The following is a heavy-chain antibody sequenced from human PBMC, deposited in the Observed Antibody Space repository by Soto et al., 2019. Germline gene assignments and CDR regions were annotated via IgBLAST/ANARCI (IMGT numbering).Heavy chain of an antibody. V-gene: IGHV3-7*01. J-gene: IGHJ4*02. CDR1: GFSFSSNW. CDR2: INQDGSEK. CDR3: FNVAFGY. Sequence: EVQLVESGGGLVQPGGSLRLSCTASGFSFSSNWMSWVRQAPGKGPEWVANINQDGSEKYCDDSVKGRFTISRDNAKNSLYLQMDSLRVEDTALYYCFNVAFGYWGRGTLVTVSS.